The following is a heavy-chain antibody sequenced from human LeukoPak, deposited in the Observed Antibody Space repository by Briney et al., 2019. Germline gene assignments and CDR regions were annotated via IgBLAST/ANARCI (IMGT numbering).Heavy chain of an antibody. CDR1: GYTFTSYD. J-gene: IGHJ4*02. D-gene: IGHD2-15*01. CDR2: MNPNSGNT. V-gene: IGHV1-8*01. Sequence: ASVKVSCKASGYTFTSYDISWVRQATGQGLEWMGWMNPNSGNTGYAQKFQGRVTMTRNTSISTAYMELSSLRSEDTAVYYRARGPESYCSGGSCPLNFDYWGQGTLVTVSS. CDR3: ARGPESYCSGGSCPLNFDY.